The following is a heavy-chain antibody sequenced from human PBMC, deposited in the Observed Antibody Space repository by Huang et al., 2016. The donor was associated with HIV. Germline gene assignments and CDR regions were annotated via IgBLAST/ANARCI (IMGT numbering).Heavy chain of an antibody. CDR2: INHSEST. J-gene: IGHJ6*03. Sequence: QVQLQQWGAGLLRPSETLSLTCAVYGGSFSGYYGTWIRQPPGKGLEWIGEINHSESTNSNPSLKSRVTISVDTSRNQFSLTLTSVTAADTAVYYWARGQGGYYYYYMDVWGKGTTVTVSS. CDR3: ARGQGGYYYYYMDV. CDR1: GGSFSGYY. V-gene: IGHV4-34*01.